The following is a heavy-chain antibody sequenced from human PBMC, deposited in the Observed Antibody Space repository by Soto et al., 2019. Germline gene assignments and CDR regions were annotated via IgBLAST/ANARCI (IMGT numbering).Heavy chain of an antibody. J-gene: IGHJ4*02. CDR2: IYWDDDK. CDR3: ARIAYCGGDCYSSYYFDY. V-gene: IGHV2-5*02. CDR1: GFSLSTSGVG. D-gene: IGHD2-21*02. Sequence: QITLKESGPTLVKPTQTLTLTCTFSGFSLSTSGVGVGWIRQPPGKALEWLALIYWDDDKRYSPSLKSRLTITKDTSKHQVVLTMTNMDPVDTATYYCARIAYCGGDCYSSYYFDYWGQGTLVTVSS.